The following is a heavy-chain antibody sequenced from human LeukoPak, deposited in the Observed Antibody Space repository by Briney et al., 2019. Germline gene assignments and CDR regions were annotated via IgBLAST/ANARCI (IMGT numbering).Heavy chain of an antibody. D-gene: IGHD1-1*01. J-gene: IGHJ4*02. CDR2: INPSGGST. Sequence: ASVKVSCKASGYTFTSYYMHWVRQAPGQGREWMGIINPSGGSTSYAQKFQGRVTMTRDMSTSTVYMELSSLRSEDTAVYYCARDQSIDDRAFDYWGQGTLVTVSS. V-gene: IGHV1-46*01. CDR1: GYTFTSYY. CDR3: ARDQSIDDRAFDY.